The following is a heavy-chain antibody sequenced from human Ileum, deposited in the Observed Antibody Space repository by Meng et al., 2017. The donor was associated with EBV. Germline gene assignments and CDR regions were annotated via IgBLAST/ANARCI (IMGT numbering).Heavy chain of an antibody. Sequence: QVGLHQWGTGLLRPSVTLSRTCAVDGGSFNDYYWTWLRQPPGKGLEWIGEIDQSGYTKFNPSLSSRATISRDTSNNQFSLRLNSVTAADTALYYCARYGRCNGNSFYCFDPWGQGTLVTVSS. J-gene: IGHJ5*02. D-gene: IGHD4-23*01. CDR3: ARYGRCNGNSFYCFDP. V-gene: IGHV4-34*01. CDR1: GGSFNDYY. CDR2: IDQSGYT.